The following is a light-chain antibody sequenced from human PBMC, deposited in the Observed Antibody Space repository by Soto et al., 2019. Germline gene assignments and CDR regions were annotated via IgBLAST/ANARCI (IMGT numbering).Light chain of an antibody. CDR3: QQYGSSPWT. J-gene: IGKJ1*01. CDR2: GAS. CDR1: ESVSSNY. V-gene: IGKV3-20*01. Sequence: NVLTQSPGTLSLSPGERATLSCRASESVSSNYVAWYQQKPGQAPRLLIYGASSRATGIPDRFSGSGSGTDFTLTISRLEPEDFAVYYCQQYGSSPWTFGQGTKVDI.